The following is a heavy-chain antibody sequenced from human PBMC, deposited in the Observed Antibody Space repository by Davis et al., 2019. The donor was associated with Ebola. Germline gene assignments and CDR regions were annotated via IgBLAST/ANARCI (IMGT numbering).Heavy chain of an antibody. J-gene: IGHJ4*02. CDR1: GFTFSSYA. D-gene: IGHD2-15*01. CDR2: ISGSGGTT. CDR3: AKGPVWDIVVVVATTRLDY. V-gene: IGHV3-23*01. Sequence: PGGSLRLSCAASGFTFSSYAMSWVRQAPGKGLEWVSGISGSGGTTYYADFVKGRFTISRDNSKNTLYLQMNSLRAEDTAVYYCAKGPVWDIVVVVATTRLDYWGQGTLVTVSS.